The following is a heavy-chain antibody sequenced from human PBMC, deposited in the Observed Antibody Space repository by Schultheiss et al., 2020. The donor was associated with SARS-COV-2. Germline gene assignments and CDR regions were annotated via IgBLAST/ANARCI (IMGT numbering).Heavy chain of an antibody. CDR2: ISGNSGII. CDR1: GFTFTNYA. Sequence: GGSLRLSCAASGFTFTNYAMTWVRQAPGKGLEWVSSISGNSGIIYYADSVKGRFTISRDNSENTLFLQMNRLRAEDTALYYCAKVSGSTVTKRRFDYWGQGTLVTVSS. CDR3: AKVSGSTVTKRRFDY. D-gene: IGHD4-17*01. J-gene: IGHJ4*02. V-gene: IGHV3-23*01.